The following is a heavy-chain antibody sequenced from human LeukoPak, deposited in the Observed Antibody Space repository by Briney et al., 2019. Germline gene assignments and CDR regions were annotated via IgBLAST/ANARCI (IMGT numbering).Heavy chain of an antibody. CDR2: IIPILGTA. CDR3: ARGGDYYDSSGYSYYFDY. CDR1: GGTFSSYA. Sequence: SVKVSCKASGGTFSSYAISWVRQAPGQGLEWMGGIIPILGTANYAQKFQGRVTITADESTSTAYMELSSLRSEDTAVYYCARGGDYYDSSGYSYYFDYWGQGTLVTVSS. J-gene: IGHJ4*02. V-gene: IGHV1-69*01. D-gene: IGHD3-22*01.